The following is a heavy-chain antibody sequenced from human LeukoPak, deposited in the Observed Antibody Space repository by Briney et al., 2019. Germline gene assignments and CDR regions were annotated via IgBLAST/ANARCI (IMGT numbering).Heavy chain of an antibody. CDR1: GLTFIDYD. J-gene: IGHJ4*02. CDR3: ARGGIQVSGIDEFDY. D-gene: IGHD6-19*01. Sequence: GGSLRLSCAASGLTFIDYDMHWARHARGKGLECVSAIGIRGDTHYSGSVKGRFTISRENAESSLYLQMNSLRAEDTAVYYCARGGIQVSGIDEFDYWGQGTLVTVSS. CDR2: IGIRGDT. V-gene: IGHV3-13*01.